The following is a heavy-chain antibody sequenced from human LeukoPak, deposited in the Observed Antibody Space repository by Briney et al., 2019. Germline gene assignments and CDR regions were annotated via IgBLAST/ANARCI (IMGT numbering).Heavy chain of an antibody. V-gene: IGHV1-2*02. CDR1: GYTFTGYY. Sequence: ASVKVSCXASGYTFTGYYMHWVRQAPGQGLEWMGWINPNSGGTNYAQKFQGRVTITRDTSISTAYMELSRLRSDDTAVYYCARVRPYSSSWGVDYWGQGTLVTVSS. CDR3: ARVRPYSSSWGVDY. J-gene: IGHJ4*02. CDR2: INPNSGGT. D-gene: IGHD6-13*01.